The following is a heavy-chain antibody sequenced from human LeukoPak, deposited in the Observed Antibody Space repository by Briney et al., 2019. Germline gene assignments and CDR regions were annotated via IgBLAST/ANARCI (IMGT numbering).Heavy chain of an antibody. CDR2: INPSGGST. CDR3: ARDLGGYDILTGYYSPAFDY. CDR1: GYTFTSYY. D-gene: IGHD3-9*01. V-gene: IGHV1-46*01. Sequence: ASVKVSCKASGYTFTSYYMHWVRQAPGQGLEWMGIINPSGGSTSYAQKFQGRVTMTRDTSTSTVYMELSSLRSEDTAVYYCARDLGGYDILTGYYSPAFDYWGQGTLVTVST. J-gene: IGHJ4*02.